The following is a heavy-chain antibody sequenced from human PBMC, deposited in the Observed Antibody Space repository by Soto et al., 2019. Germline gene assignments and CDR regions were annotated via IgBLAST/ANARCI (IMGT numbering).Heavy chain of an antibody. D-gene: IGHD3-3*01. CDR3: ARGGHDFWSGPFDF. Sequence: SSETLSLTCSVSGGSISTYFCNWIRQPAGKGMEWIGRIDTSGNTNYSPSLKSRVTMSVDTSKDQFSLNLSSVTAADTAVYYCARGGHDFWSGPFDFWGQGTLVTVSS. CDR1: GGSISTYF. CDR2: IDTSGNT. V-gene: IGHV4-4*07. J-gene: IGHJ4*02.